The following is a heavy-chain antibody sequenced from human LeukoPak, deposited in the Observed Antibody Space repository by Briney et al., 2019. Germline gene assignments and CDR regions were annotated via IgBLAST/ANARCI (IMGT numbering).Heavy chain of an antibody. CDR3: AIAAGWELGY. CDR2: IKEDASEE. Sequence: PGGSLRLSCAVSGFTSSRPWMSWVRQTPEKGLGWVANIKEDASEENYVDSVKGRFTIARDNAKNSLYLQMNSLRAEDTAVYYCAIAAGWELGYWGQGTLVTVSS. J-gene: IGHJ4*02. D-gene: IGHD6-25*01. V-gene: IGHV3-7*01. CDR1: GFTSSRPW.